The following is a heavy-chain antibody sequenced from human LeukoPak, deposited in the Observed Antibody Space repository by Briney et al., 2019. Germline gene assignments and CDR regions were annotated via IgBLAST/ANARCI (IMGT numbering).Heavy chain of an antibody. CDR1: GFTFSDYY. D-gene: IGHD1-26*01. CDR2: ISSSGSTI. Sequence: KAGGSLRLSCAASGFTFSDYYMSWIRQAPGKGLEWVSYISSSGSTIYYADSVKGRFTISRDNAKNSLYLQMNSLRAEDTAVYYCARVDSGSYGDAFDIWGQGTMVTVSS. V-gene: IGHV3-11*04. J-gene: IGHJ3*02. CDR3: ARVDSGSYGDAFDI.